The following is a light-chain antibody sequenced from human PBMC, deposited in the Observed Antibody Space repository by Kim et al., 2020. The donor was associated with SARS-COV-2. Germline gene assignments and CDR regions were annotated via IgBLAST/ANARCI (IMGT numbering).Light chain of an antibody. CDR2: QDT. CDR3: QAWDSSTVV. J-gene: IGLJ2*01. Sequence: SYELTQPPSVSVSPGQTASITCSGDKLGDTYASWYQQKPGQSPLLVIYQDTKRPSGIPERFSGSNSGTTATLTISGTQAMDGADYYCQAWDSSTVVFGGG. V-gene: IGLV3-1*01. CDR1: KLGDTY.